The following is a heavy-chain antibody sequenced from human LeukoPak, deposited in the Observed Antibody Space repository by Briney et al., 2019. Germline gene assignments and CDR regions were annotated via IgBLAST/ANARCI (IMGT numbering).Heavy chain of an antibody. V-gene: IGHV3-48*04. CDR2: ISSSSSTI. J-gene: IGHJ4*02. CDR3: ARDAREYSSGLPH. D-gene: IGHD6-19*01. CDR1: GFTFSSYS. Sequence: GGSLRLSCAASGFTFSSYSMNWVRQAPGKGLEWVSYISSSSSTIYYADSVKGRFTISRDNAKNSLYLQMNSLRAEDTAVYYCARDAREYSSGLPHWGQGTLVTVSS.